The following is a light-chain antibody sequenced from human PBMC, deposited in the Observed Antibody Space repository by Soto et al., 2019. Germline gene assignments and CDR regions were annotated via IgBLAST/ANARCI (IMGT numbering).Light chain of an antibody. J-gene: IGKJ2*01. CDR1: QSVSSSY. V-gene: IGKV3D-20*01. CDR3: QQYGSSPPA. CDR2: DAS. Sequence: EIVLTQSPATLSLSPGERATLSCGASQSVSSSYLAWYQQKPGLAPRLLIYDASSRATGIPDRFSGSGSGTDFTLTISRLEPEDFAVYYGQQYGSSPPAFGQGTKLESK.